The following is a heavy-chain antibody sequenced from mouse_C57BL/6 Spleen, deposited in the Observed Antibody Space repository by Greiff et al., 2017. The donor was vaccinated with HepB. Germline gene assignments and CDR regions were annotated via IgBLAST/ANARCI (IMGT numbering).Heavy chain of an antibody. CDR3: TRVPSYYGSSYGWYFDV. D-gene: IGHD1-1*01. Sequence: EVQGVESGEGLVKPGGSLKLSCAASGFTFSSYAMSWVRQTPEKRLEWVAYISSGGDYIYYADTVKGRFTISRDNARNTLYLQMSSLKSEDTAMYYCTRVPSYYGSSYGWYFDVWGTGTTVTVSS. CDR1: GFTFSSYA. J-gene: IGHJ1*03. CDR2: ISSGGDYI. V-gene: IGHV5-9-1*02.